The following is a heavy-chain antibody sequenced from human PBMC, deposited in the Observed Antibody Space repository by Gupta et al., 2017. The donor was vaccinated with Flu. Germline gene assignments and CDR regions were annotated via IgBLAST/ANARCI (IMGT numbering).Heavy chain of an antibody. J-gene: IGHJ6*03. D-gene: IGHD3-16*01. CDR2: MTRTGQDV. Sequence: AHLVASGGGVVEAGGSLALSCLASGFTCPDSCITWIRQAPGQGLEWIADMTRTGQDVYYADAGKGRFTVSRDNSRNSVCLHLGGLIAEDTATYYFVRVMRDLGGGYYFYYIDVWGKGATVTVSS. CDR3: VRVMRDLGGGYYFYYIDV. V-gene: IGHV3-11*01. CDR1: GFTCPDSC.